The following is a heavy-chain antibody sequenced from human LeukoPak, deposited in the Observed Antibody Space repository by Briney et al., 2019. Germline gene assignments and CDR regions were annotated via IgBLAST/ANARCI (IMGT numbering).Heavy chain of an antibody. J-gene: IGHJ4*02. CDR3: AKGDTGYCTKGVCYRGGYYFDY. CDR1: GFTFSNYA. CDR2: ISGSGGST. V-gene: IGHV3-23*01. D-gene: IGHD2-8*01. Sequence: PGGSLRLSCAASGFTFSNYAMSWVRQAPGKGLEWVSAISGSGGSTYYAVSVKGRFTISRDNSKNTLYLQMNSLRAEDTAVYYCAKGDTGYCTKGVCYRGGYYFDYWGQGTLVTVSS.